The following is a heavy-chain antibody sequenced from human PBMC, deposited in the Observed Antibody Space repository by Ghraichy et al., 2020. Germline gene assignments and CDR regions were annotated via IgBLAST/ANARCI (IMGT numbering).Heavy chain of an antibody. V-gene: IGHV1-18*01. D-gene: IGHD3-10*01. CDR3: ARDPGDAYYYYYGMDV. CDR2: ISAYNGNT. J-gene: IGHJ6*02. CDR1: GYTFTSYG. Sequence: ASVKVSCKASGYTFTSYGISWVRQAPGQGLEWMGWISAYNGNTNYAQKLQGRVTMTTDTSTSTAYMELRSLRSDDTAVYYCARDPGDAYYYYYGMDVWGQGTTVTVSS.